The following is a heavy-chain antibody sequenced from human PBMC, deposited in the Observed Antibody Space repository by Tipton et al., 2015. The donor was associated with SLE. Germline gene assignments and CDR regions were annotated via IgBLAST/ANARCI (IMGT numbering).Heavy chain of an antibody. CDR2: ITTSGHTI. CDR3: AKDSIPTAGTGAFDI. D-gene: IGHD2-2*01. Sequence: GSLRLSCVASGFTFSDSYMCWIRQAPGKGLEWISYITTSGHTIYYADSVKGRFTISRDNAKSSLYLQMNSLRAEDTALYYCAKDSIPTAGTGAFDIWGQGTMVTVSS. V-gene: IGHV3-11*01. CDR1: GFTFSDSY. J-gene: IGHJ3*02.